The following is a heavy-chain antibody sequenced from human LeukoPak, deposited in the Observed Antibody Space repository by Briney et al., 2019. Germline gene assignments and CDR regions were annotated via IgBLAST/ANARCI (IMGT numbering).Heavy chain of an antibody. D-gene: IGHD2-2*01. CDR3: ARDLGYCSSTSCYLGWFDP. CDR1: GFTFSNYW. Sequence: GGSLRLSCAASGFTFSNYWMSWVRQAPGKGLEWVANIKQDGSEKYYVDSVKGRFTISRDNAKNSLYLQMNSLRAEDTAVYYCARDLGYCSSTSCYLGWFDPWGQGTLVTVSS. V-gene: IGHV3-7*01. CDR2: IKQDGSEK. J-gene: IGHJ5*02.